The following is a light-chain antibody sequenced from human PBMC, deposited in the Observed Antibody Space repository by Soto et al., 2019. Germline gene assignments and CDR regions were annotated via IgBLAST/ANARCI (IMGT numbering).Light chain of an antibody. V-gene: IGKV1-5*01. J-gene: IGKJ1*01. CDR2: DAS. CDR1: QTIGSW. Sequence: DIQMTQSPSTLSASVGDRVTITCRASQTIGSWLAWYQQKPGKAPELLIYDASTWEGGVPSRFSGSGSGTEFSLTITSLQPDDFATFYCQQYSNLPRTFGQGTKVEIK. CDR3: QQYSNLPRT.